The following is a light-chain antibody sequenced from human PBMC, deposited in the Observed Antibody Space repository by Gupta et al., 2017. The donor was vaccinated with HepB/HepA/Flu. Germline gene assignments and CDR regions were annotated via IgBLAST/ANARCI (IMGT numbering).Light chain of an antibody. CDR2: DVS. V-gene: IGLV2-11*01. Sequence: QSDLTQSRSVSGSPGQSVTSSCTGTSNNIGLYDYISWYKQRPGEVPKLILYDVSKRPTGVPDRFSGSKSGNAASLTISALQSDDEGDYYCSSYAGNNIHVFGSGTAVTVL. CDR1: SNNIGLYDY. CDR3: SSYAGNNIHV. J-gene: IGLJ1*01.